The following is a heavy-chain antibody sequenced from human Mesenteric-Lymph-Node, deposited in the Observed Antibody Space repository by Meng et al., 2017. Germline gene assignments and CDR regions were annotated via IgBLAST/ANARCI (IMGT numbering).Heavy chain of an antibody. CDR3: ARDGVRFLEWLSHYYFDY. CDR1: GFSFSDYY. Sequence: GESLKISCAASGFSFSDYYINWIRQAPGKGLEWISYTSSSGATIYYADSVKGRFTISRDNTKNSLYLQMNSLRAEDTAVYYCARDGVRFLEWLSHYYFDYWGQGTLVTVSS. D-gene: IGHD3-3*01. V-gene: IGHV3-11*04. J-gene: IGHJ4*02. CDR2: TSSSGATI.